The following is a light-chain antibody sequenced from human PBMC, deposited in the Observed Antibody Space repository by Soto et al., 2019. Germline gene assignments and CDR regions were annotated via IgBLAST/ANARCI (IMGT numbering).Light chain of an antibody. CDR1: QSISSQ. CDR2: GAS. V-gene: IGKV3-15*01. J-gene: IGKJ4*01. CDR3: QQYNKWPRVS. Sequence: EIVMTQSPVNLSVSPGERATLSCRAIQSISSQLAWYQQKPGQAPRLLISGASTRATGIPATFSGGGSGTAFTITISSLQSEDFAVYYCQQYNKWPRVSFGVGAKVEIK.